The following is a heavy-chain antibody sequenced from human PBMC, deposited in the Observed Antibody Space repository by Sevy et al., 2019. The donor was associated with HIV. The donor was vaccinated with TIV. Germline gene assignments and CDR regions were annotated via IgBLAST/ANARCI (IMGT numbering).Heavy chain of an antibody. CDR3: ARTYFGSESYSAFDI. CDR2: IYYSGTT. J-gene: IGHJ3*02. D-gene: IGHD3-10*01. Sequence: SETLSLTCAVSGDSISRSNFYWGWIRQPPGKGLEWIGNIYYSGTTYSNPSLESRVTMSIDTSNNQFSLNLSSVIAADTALYYCARTYFGSESYSAFDIWGQWTMVTVSS. CDR1: GDSISRSNFY. V-gene: IGHV4-39*01.